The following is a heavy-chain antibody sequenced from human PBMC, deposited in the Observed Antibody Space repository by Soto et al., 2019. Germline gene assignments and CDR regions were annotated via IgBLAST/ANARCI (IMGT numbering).Heavy chain of an antibody. V-gene: IGHV3-23*01. D-gene: IGHD6-19*01. Sequence: GGSLRLSCSASGFTFSSYAMTWVRQAPGKGLEWVSTISGGADSTYYADSVKGRFTISRDSSKDTLYLQMNNLRAEDTAVYYCAKATGYSSGWCNYWGQGTLVTVSS. J-gene: IGHJ4*02. CDR1: GFTFSSYA. CDR2: ISGGADST. CDR3: AKATGYSSGWCNY.